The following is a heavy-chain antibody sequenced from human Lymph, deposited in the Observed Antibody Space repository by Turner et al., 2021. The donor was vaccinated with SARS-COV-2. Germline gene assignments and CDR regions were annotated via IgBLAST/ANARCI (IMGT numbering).Heavy chain of an antibody. CDR3: ARGFDY. CDR2: IYYRGST. J-gene: IGHJ4*02. CDR1: GGSISSYY. V-gene: IGHV4-59*01. Sequence: QVQLQESGPGLVKPSETLSLTCTVSGGSISSYYWSWIRQPPGKGLEWIGYIYYRGSTNDNPALKSRVTISVDTSKNQYALKLSSGTAADTAVYYCARGFDYWGQGTLVTVSS.